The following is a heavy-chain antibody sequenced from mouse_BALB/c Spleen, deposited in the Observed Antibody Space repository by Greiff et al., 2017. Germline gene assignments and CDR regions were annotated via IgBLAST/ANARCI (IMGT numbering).Heavy chain of an antibody. CDR1: GYAFTSYN. CDR3: ARSYYRYDYFDY. J-gene: IGHJ2*01. D-gene: IGHD2-14*01. V-gene: IGHV1S135*01. CDR2: IDPYNGGT. Sequence: VQLQQSGPELVKPGASVKVSCKASGYAFTSYNMYWVKQSHGKSLEWIGYIDPYNGGTSYNQKFKGKATLTVDKSSSTAYMQLSSLTSDDSAVYFCARSYYRYDYFDYWGQGTTLTVSS.